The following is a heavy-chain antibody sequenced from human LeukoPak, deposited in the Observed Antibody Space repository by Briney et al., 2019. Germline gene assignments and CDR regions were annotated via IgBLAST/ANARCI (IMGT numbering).Heavy chain of an antibody. V-gene: IGHV4-4*07. CDR3: ARQASVVRGVIIPWFDP. CDR1: GGSISIYY. J-gene: IGHJ5*02. CDR2: IYTSGNT. Sequence: KPSETLSLTCTVSGGSISIYYWSWIRQPAGKGLEWIGRIYTSGNTNYNPSLKSRVTMSVDTSKNQVSLKLSSVNAADTAVYYCARQASVVRGVIIPWFDPWGRGTVVTASS. D-gene: IGHD3-10*01.